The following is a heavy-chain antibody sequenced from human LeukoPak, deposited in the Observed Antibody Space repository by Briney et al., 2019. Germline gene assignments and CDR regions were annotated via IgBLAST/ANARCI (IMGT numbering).Heavy chain of an antibody. Sequence: ASVKVSCKASGYTFTSYAMHWVRQAPGQRLEWMGWINAGNGNTKYSQKFQGRVTITRDTSASTAYMELSSLRSEDTAVYYCADRVVVVPAASDDAFDIWGQGTMVTVSS. CDR3: ADRVVVVPAASDDAFDI. J-gene: IGHJ3*02. D-gene: IGHD2-2*01. CDR2: INAGNGNT. CDR1: GYTFTSYA. V-gene: IGHV1-3*01.